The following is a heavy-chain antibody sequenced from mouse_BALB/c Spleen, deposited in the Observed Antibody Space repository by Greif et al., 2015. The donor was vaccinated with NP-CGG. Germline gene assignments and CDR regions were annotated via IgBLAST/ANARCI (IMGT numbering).Heavy chain of an antibody. CDR3: ARWGWYFDV. CDR1: GLNIKDTY. V-gene: IGHV14-3*02. Sequence: VQLKQSGAELVKPGASVKLSCTASGLNIKDTYMHWVKQRPEQGLEWIGRIDPANGNTKYDPKFQGKATITADTSSNTAYLQLSSLTSEDTAVYYCARWGWYFDVWGAGTTVTVSS. CDR2: IDPANGNT. J-gene: IGHJ1*01.